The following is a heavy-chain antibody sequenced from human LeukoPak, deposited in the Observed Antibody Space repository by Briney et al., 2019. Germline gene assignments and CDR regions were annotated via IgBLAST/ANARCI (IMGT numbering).Heavy chain of an antibody. CDR1: GGSISSSYY. D-gene: IGHD6-19*01. V-gene: IGHV4-39*01. J-gene: IGHJ4*02. CDR3: ARTGYSTGWDRFSFVY. CDR2: IYYSGST. Sequence: SETLSLTCTVSGGSISSSYYWGWIRQPPGKGLEWIGGIYYSGSTYCNPSLKSRVTISIDTSKNQFSLKLTSVTAADTAVYYCARTGYSTGWDRFSFVYWGQGTLVTVSS.